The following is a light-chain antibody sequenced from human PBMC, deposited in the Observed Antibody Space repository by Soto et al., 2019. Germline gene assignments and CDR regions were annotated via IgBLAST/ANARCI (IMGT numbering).Light chain of an antibody. Sequence: EMVMTQSPDTLSVSPGERATLSCRASQSFGSNLAWYQQKPGQAPRLLIYDTSTRATGVPARFSGGGSGTEFTLTISSLQSEDFALYYCQQCNNWPPITFGQGTRLE. J-gene: IGKJ5*01. CDR1: QSFGSN. V-gene: IGKV3-15*01. CDR2: DTS. CDR3: QQCNNWPPIT.